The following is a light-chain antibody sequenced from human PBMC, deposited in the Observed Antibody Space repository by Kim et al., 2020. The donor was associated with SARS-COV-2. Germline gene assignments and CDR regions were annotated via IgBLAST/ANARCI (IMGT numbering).Light chain of an antibody. CDR2: GRN. V-gene: IGLV3-19*01. CDR3: QSRDSGGKVV. J-gene: IGLJ2*01. CDR1: SLRSYY. Sequence: SSELTQDPVVSVALGQTVRITCQGDSLRSYYATWYQQKPRQAPLLVIYGRNNRPSGIPDRFSGSASGDTASLTISGTQAEDEAVFCCQSRDSGGKVVFGGGTQLTVL.